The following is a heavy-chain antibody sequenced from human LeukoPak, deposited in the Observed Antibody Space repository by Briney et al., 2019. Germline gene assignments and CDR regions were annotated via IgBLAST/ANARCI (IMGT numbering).Heavy chain of an antibody. CDR3: ARDRSGSYASSDY. V-gene: IGHV3-7*03. CDR1: GFTFSSYW. J-gene: IGHJ4*02. Sequence: PGGSLRLSCAASGFTFSSYWMSWVRQAPGKGLEWVANIKQDGSEKYYVDSVKGRFTISRDNAKNSLYLQMNSLRAEDTAVYYCARDRSGSYASSDYWGQGTLVIVSS. D-gene: IGHD1-26*01. CDR2: IKQDGSEK.